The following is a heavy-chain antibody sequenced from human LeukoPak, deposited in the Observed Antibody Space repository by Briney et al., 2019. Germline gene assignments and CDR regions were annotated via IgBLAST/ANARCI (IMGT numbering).Heavy chain of an antibody. CDR2: ISYDGSNK. Sequence: GGSLRLSCAASGFTFSSSAMHWVRQAPGKGLECVALISYDGSNKSYADSVKGRFTISRDNSKNTLYLQMNSLRAEDTAVYYCAKDLTVHDYSFDYWGQGTLVTVSS. CDR1: GFTFSSSA. CDR3: AKDLTVHDYSFDY. D-gene: IGHD4-11*01. V-gene: IGHV3-30-3*01. J-gene: IGHJ4*02.